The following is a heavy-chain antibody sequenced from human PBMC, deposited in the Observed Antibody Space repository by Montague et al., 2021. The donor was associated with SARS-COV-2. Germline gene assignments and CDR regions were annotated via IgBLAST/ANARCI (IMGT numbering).Heavy chain of an antibody. Sequence: SETLSLTCAVYGGSFSGYYRSWIRQPPGKGLEWIGEINHSGSTNXNPSLKSRVTISVDTSKNQFSLKLSSVTAADTAVYYWARGRYCSSWYGERRNWFDPWGQGTLVTVSS. V-gene: IGHV4-34*01. J-gene: IGHJ5*02. CDR1: GGSFSGYY. CDR3: ARGRYCSSWYGERRNWFDP. D-gene: IGHD6-13*01. CDR2: INHSGST.